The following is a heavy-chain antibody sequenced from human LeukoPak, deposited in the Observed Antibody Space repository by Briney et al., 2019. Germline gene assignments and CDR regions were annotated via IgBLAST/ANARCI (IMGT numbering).Heavy chain of an antibody. D-gene: IGHD3-22*01. CDR2: IKSKTDGGTT. Sequence: GGSLTLSCAASGFTFSNAWMSWVRQAPGKGLEWVGRIKSKTDGGTTDYAAPVKGRFTISRDDSKNTLYLRMNSLKTEDTAVYYCTTVTTMIVVFRDYWGQGTLVTVSS. CDR1: GFTFSNAW. J-gene: IGHJ4*02. V-gene: IGHV3-15*01. CDR3: TTVTTMIVVFRDY.